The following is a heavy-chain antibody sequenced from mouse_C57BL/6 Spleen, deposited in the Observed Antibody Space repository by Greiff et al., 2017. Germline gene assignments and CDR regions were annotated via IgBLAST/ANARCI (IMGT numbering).Heavy chain of an antibody. CDR3: ARELGLRRDTYWYFDV. V-gene: IGHV1-39*01. J-gene: IGHJ1*03. CDR2: INPNYGTT. D-gene: IGHD2-4*01. Sequence: EVQLQQSGPELVKPGASVKISCKASGYSFTDYNMNWVKQSNGKSLEWIGVINPNYGTTSYNQKFKGKATLTVDQSSSTAYMQLNSLTSEDSAVYYCARELGLRRDTYWYFDVWGTGTTVTVSS. CDR1: GYSFTDYN.